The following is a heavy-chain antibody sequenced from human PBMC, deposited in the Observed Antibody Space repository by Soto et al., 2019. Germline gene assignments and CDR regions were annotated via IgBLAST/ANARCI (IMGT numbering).Heavy chain of an antibody. V-gene: IGHV4-31*03. J-gene: IGHJ4*02. CDR2: IYYSGST. D-gene: IGHD3-10*01. CDR1: GGSISSGGYY. Sequence: QVQLQESGPGLVKPSQTLSLTCTVSGGSISSGGYYWSWIRQHTGKGLEWIGYIYYSGSTYYNPYLKSRVTISVDTSKNQFSLKLSSVTAADTAVYYWATYGSGTYKPTTFDYWGQGTLVTVSS. CDR3: ATYGSGTYKPTTFDY.